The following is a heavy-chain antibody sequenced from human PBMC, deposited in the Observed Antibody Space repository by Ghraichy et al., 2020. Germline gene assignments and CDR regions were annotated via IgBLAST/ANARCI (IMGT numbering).Heavy chain of an antibody. Sequence: ASVKVSCKASGYTFTSYDINWVRQATGQGLEWMGWMNPNSGNTGYAQKFQGRVTMTRNTSISTAYMELSSLRSEDTAVYYCARRRRGAAAGRVKGYYYGMDVWGQGTTVTVSS. CDR1: GYTFTSYD. V-gene: IGHV1-8*01. J-gene: IGHJ6*02. D-gene: IGHD6-13*01. CDR2: MNPNSGNT. CDR3: ARRRRGAAAGRVKGYYYGMDV.